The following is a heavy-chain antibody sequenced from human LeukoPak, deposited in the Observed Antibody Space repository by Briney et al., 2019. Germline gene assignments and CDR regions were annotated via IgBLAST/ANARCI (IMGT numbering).Heavy chain of an antibody. V-gene: IGHV3-30*18. J-gene: IGHJ4*02. Sequence: PGRSLRLSCAASGFTFRSYGMRWVRQAPGKGLEWVAVISYDGSNKYYADSVKGRFTISRDNSKNTLYLQMNSLRAEDTAVYYCAKDKYDILTGYAKWGQGTLVTVSS. CDR1: GFTFRSYG. CDR2: ISYDGSNK. CDR3: AKDKYDILTGYAK. D-gene: IGHD3-9*01.